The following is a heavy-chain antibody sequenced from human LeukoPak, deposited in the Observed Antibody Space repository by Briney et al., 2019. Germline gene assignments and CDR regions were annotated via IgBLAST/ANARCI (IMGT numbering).Heavy chain of an antibody. CDR1: GGTFSSYA. D-gene: IGHD1-1*01. Sequence: ASVKVSCKASGGTFSSYAISWVRQAPGQGLEWMGWINPNSGGTNYAQKFQGRVTMTRDTSISTAYMELSRLRSDDTAVYYCARLERRMGFDYWGQGTLVTVSS. V-gene: IGHV1-2*02. CDR3: ARLERRMGFDY. CDR2: INPNSGGT. J-gene: IGHJ4*02.